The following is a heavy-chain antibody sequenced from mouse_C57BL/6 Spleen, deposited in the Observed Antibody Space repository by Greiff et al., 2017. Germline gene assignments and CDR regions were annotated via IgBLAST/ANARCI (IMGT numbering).Heavy chain of an antibody. CDR2: IDPETGGT. J-gene: IGHJ2*01. CDR1: GYTFTDYE. CDR3: TSWDPYYFDY. V-gene: IGHV1-15*01. D-gene: IGHD4-1*01. Sequence: QVQLQQSGAELVRPGASVTLSCKASGYTFTDYEMHWVKQTPVHGLEWIGAIDPETGGTAYNQKFKGKAILTADKSSSTAYMELRSLTSEDSAVYYCTSWDPYYFDYGGQGTTLTVAS.